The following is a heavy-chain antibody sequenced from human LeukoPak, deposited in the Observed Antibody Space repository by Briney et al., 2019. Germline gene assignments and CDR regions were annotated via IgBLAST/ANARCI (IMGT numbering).Heavy chain of an antibody. V-gene: IGHV3-30*18. CDR1: GFPFRSYG. CDR2: ISYDGSNK. Sequence: GSLRLSCAAPGFPFRSYGMHLVRQAPGKGLEWVTVISYDGSNKYYADSVKGRFTISRDNSKNTLYLQMNSLRAEDTAVYYCAKDTYDIPAFFDYWGQGTLVTVSS. D-gene: IGHD3-9*01. J-gene: IGHJ4*02. CDR3: AKDTYDIPAFFDY.